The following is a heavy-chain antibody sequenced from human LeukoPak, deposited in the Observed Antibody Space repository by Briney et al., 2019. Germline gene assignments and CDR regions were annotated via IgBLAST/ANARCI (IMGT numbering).Heavy chain of an antibody. V-gene: IGHV1-69*04. D-gene: IGHD6-19*01. Sequence: SVKVSCKASGGSFSTSAINWVRQAPGQGLEWMGRIVPIFGVAHYSQTFLGRITITADKSTITAYMEMSSLRSEDSAVYYCAIPGGQWLEAPYDYWGQGTLVTVSS. CDR3: AIPGGQWLEAPYDY. CDR1: GGSFSTSA. J-gene: IGHJ4*02. CDR2: IVPIFGVA.